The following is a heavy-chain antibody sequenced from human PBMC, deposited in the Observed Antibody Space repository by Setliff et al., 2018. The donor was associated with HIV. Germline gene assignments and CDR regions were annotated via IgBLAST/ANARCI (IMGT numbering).Heavy chain of an antibody. V-gene: IGHV4-39*07. CDR3: ARGPARAVARPGWLDP. CDR2: ISQSGST. CDR1: GGSISSSNY. J-gene: IGHJ5*02. D-gene: IGHD6-19*01. Sequence: SETLSLTCTVSGGSISSSNYYGGWIRQPPGNGLEWIGEISQSGSTNYNPSLKSRVTISVDKFKNQFSLKLSSVTAADTAVYYCARGPARAVARPGWLDPWGQGTLVTVSS.